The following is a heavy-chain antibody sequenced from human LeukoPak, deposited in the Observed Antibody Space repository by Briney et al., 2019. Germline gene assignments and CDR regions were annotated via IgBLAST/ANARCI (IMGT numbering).Heavy chain of an antibody. J-gene: IGHJ4*02. Sequence: GGSLRLSCAASGFTFSSYAMSWVRQAPGKGLEWVSAITATSSSTHDADSVQGRFTISRDNSKNTLYLQMNSLRPEDTAICYCAKLFESGTYNNFFHYWGQGTLVTVFS. CDR1: GFTFSSYA. CDR2: ITATSSST. V-gene: IGHV3-23*01. D-gene: IGHD3-10*01. CDR3: AKLFESGTYNNFFHY.